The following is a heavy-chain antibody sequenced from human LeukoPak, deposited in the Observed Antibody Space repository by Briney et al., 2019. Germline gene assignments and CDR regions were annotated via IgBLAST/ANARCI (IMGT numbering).Heavy chain of an antibody. CDR2: ISAYNGNT. D-gene: IGHD2-15*01. J-gene: IGHJ4*02. CDR1: GYTFSSYG. V-gene: IGHV1-18*01. CDR3: ARDCSGSSCYWIH. Sequence: GASVKVSCKAAGYTFSSYGISWVRQAPGPGLEWRGYISAYNGNTNYAQKVQGRITMTTDTSTSTAYMEMRSLRSDDTAVYYCARDCSGSSCYWIHWGQGTLVTVSS.